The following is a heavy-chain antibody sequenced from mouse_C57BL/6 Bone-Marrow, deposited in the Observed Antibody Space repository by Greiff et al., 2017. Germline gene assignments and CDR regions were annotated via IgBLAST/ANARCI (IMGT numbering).Heavy chain of an antibody. V-gene: IGHV2-4*01. Sequence: VQLQQSGPGLVQPSQSLSITCTVSGFSLTSYGVHWVRQPPGKGLEWLGVIWSGGSTDYNAAFISRLSISKDNSKSHVFFKMNSLQADDTAIYYCASQTAQALAYWGQGTLVTVSA. CDR2: IWSGGST. D-gene: IGHD3-2*02. CDR3: ASQTAQALAY. J-gene: IGHJ3*01. CDR1: GFSLTSYG.